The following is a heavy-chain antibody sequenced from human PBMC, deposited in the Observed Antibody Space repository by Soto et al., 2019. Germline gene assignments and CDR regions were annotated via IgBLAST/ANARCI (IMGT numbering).Heavy chain of an antibody. CDR2: IVVVSGNA. CDR1: GFTFTSSA. V-gene: IGHV1-58*02. D-gene: IGHD4-17*01. Sequence: SVKVSCKASGFTFTSSAMQWVRQARGQRLEWIGWIVVVSGNANYAQKFQERVTITADKSTSTAYMELSSLRSEDTAVYYCARDLVPSYYGDYGEGAFDIWGQGTMVTVSS. CDR3: ARDLVPSYYGDYGEGAFDI. J-gene: IGHJ3*02.